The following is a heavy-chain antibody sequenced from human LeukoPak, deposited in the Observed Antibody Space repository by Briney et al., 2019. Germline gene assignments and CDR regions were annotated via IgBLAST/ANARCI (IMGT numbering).Heavy chain of an antibody. CDR1: GFTFSSYE. CDR3: MGAGRITMVRGVMNGMDV. Sequence: PGGSLRLSCAASGFTFSSYEMNWVRQAPGKGLEWVSYISSSGSTIYYADSVKGRFTISRDNAKNSLYLQMNSPRAEDTAVYYCMGAGRITMVRGVMNGMDVWGKGTTVTVSS. J-gene: IGHJ6*04. V-gene: IGHV3-48*03. D-gene: IGHD3-10*01. CDR2: ISSSGSTI.